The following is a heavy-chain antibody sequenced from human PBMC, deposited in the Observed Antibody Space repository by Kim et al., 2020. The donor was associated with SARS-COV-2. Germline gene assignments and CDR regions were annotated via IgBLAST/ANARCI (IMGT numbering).Heavy chain of an antibody. CDR2: LTPSSGDT. D-gene: IGHD3-16*01. Sequence: ASVKVSCKASGYTFTDYHLHWVRQAPGQRLEWMGRLTPSSGDTMYAKKFQGRVTMTRDTSLRTLYMELRSLTSDDTAVYYCTREAPLRLGGLPYGLPNYWGQGTLVTVSS. V-gene: IGHV1-2*06. J-gene: IGHJ4*02. CDR3: TREAPLRLGGLPYGLPNY. CDR1: GYTFTDYH.